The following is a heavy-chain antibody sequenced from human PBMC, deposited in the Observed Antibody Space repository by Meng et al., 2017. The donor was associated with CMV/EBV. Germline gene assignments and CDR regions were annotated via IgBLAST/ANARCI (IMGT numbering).Heavy chain of an antibody. D-gene: IGHD6-19*01. CDR2: VNSNNDAT. CDR1: GFPFSDYY. Sequence: VPLVQAGAEMKKPGASFKGSCTPSGFPFSDYYIHLVRQAPGQGVEWMGWVNSNNDATNYARKFQGRVSMTRDTSISTAHMELSRLMSDDTAVYYCVRSSGWSLFDYWGQGTLVTVAS. V-gene: IGHV1-2*02. CDR3: VRSSGWSLFDY. J-gene: IGHJ4*02.